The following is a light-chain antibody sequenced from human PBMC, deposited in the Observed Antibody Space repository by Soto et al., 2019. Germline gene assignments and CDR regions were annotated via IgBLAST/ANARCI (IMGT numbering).Light chain of an antibody. V-gene: IGKV1-5*03. CDR3: QQYHSYPYT. J-gene: IGKJ2*01. Sequence: DIQMTQSPSTLSASVGARVTITCRASQSTSSWLAWYQQKPGKAPKVVISKASTLQSGVPSRFSGSRSATEFTLTVSSLQPDDFATYYCQQYHSYPYTFGQGTKLEIE. CDR1: QSTSSW. CDR2: KAS.